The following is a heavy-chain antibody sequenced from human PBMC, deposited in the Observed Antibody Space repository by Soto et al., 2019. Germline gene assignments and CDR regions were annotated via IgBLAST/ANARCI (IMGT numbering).Heavy chain of an antibody. CDR2: ISYDGSNK. D-gene: IGHD6-19*01. J-gene: IGHJ6*02. CDR1: GFTFSSYG. Sequence: GGSLRLSCAASGFTFSSYGMHWVRQAPGKGLEWVAVISYDGSNKYYADSVKGRFTISRDNSKNTLYLQMNSLRAEDTAVYYCAKDRNAVAGTSAFHYYYYYGMDVWGQGTTVTVSS. V-gene: IGHV3-30*18. CDR3: AKDRNAVAGTSAFHYYYYYGMDV.